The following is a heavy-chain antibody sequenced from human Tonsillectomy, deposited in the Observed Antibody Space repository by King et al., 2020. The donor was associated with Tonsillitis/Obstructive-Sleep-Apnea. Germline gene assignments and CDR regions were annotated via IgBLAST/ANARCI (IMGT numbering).Heavy chain of an antibody. CDR1: GGSITSYY. CDR2: IYYSGTT. CDR3: ARQYNPYNWFDP. J-gene: IGHJ5*02. Sequence: QLQESGPGLVKPSETLSLTCTVSGGSITSYYWSWIRQPPGKGLEWIGYIYYSGTTKYNPSLKRRVTISVDTSMDQFSLKLSSVTAADTAVYYCARQYNPYNWFDPWGQGTLVTVSS. V-gene: IGHV4-59*08. D-gene: IGHD1-14*01.